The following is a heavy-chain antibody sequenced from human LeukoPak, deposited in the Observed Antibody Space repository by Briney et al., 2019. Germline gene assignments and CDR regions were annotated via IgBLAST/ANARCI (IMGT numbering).Heavy chain of an antibody. CDR1: GFTFSGSA. CDR2: IRSKPNSYTT. CDR3: ARHPNDYYDSSGYVDY. J-gene: IGHJ4*02. Sequence: PGGSLRLSCAASGFTFSGSAMHWVRQASGKGLEWVGRIRSKPNSYTTAYAPSVKGRFTVSRDDSQNTAYLQVNSLKTEDTAVYYCARHPNDYYDSSGYVDYWGQGTLVTVSS. D-gene: IGHD3-22*01. V-gene: IGHV3-73*01.